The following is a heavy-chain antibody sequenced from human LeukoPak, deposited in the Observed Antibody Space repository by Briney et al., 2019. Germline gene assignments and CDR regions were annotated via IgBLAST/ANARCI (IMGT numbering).Heavy chain of an antibody. Sequence: ASVKVSCKASGYTFTVYYMHWVRQAPGQGLEWMGWINPNSGGTNYAQKFQGRVTMTRDTSISTAYMELSRLRSDDTAVYYCARVWGGSGYYYFDYWGQGTLVTVSS. CDR2: INPNSGGT. J-gene: IGHJ4*02. V-gene: IGHV1-2*02. CDR3: ARVWGGSGYYYFDY. CDR1: GYTFTVYY. D-gene: IGHD3-22*01.